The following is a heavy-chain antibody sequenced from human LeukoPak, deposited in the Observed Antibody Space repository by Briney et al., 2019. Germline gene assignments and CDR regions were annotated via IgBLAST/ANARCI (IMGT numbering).Heavy chain of an antibody. CDR3: AKANCGGDCYSWDFDY. Sequence: PGGSLILSCAASGFTFSSYAMSWVRQAPGKGLEWVSAISGSGGSTYYADSVKGRFTISRDNSKNTLYLQMNSLRAEDTAVYYCAKANCGGDCYSWDFDYWGQGTLVTVSS. V-gene: IGHV3-23*01. D-gene: IGHD2-21*02. CDR2: ISGSGGST. CDR1: GFTFSSYA. J-gene: IGHJ4*02.